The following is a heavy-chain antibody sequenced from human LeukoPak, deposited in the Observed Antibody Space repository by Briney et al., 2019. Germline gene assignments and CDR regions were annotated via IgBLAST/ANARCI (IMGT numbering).Heavy chain of an antibody. D-gene: IGHD3-22*01. CDR1: GGSISSYY. CDR2: IYYSGST. J-gene: IGHJ3*02. V-gene: IGHV4-59*01. Sequence: PSETLSLTCTVSGGSISSYYWSWIRQPPGKGLEWIGYIYYSGSTNYNPSLKSRVTISVDTSKNQFSPKLSSVTAADTAVYYCAREDYYDSSGPVNAFDIWGQGTMVTVSS. CDR3: AREDYYDSSGPVNAFDI.